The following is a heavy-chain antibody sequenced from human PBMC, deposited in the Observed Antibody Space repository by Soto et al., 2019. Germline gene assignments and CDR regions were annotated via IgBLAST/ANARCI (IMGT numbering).Heavy chain of an antibody. D-gene: IGHD2-15*01. J-gene: IGHJ4*02. V-gene: IGHV3-9*01. Sequence: PGGSLRLSCAASGFTFDDYAMHWVRQAPGKGLEWVSGISWNSGSIGYADSVKGRFTISRDNAKNSLYLQMNSLRAEDTALYYCAKGYCSGGSCYLDSYAKGTDYWGQGTLVTVSS. CDR1: GFTFDDYA. CDR2: ISWNSGSI. CDR3: AKGYCSGGSCYLDSYAKGTDY.